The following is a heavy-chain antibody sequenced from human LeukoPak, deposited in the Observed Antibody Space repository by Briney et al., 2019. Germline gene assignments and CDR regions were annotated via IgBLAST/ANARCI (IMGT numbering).Heavy chain of an antibody. CDR3: ARRGSDWGQFDY. CDR1: GGSISSYY. D-gene: IGHD6-19*01. V-gene: IGHV4-59*08. J-gene: IGHJ4*02. Sequence: SETLSLTCSVSGGSISSYYWSWIRQPPGKGLEWIGYIYYSGSTNYNPSLQSRVTISVDTSKNQFSLKLSSVTAADTAVYYCARRGSDWGQFDYWGQGTLVTVSS. CDR2: IYYSGST.